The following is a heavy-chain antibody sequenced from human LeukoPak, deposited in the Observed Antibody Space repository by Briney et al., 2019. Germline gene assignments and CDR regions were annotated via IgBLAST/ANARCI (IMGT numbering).Heavy chain of an antibody. Sequence: PGGSLRLSCAASGFTFDDYAMHWVRQAPGKGLEWVSGISWNSGSIGYADSVKGRFTISRDNAKNSLYLQMNSLRAEDTALYYCAKDSITIFGVVIHFDYWGQGTLVTVSS. J-gene: IGHJ4*02. V-gene: IGHV3-9*01. CDR2: ISWNSGSI. CDR1: GFTFDDYA. D-gene: IGHD3-3*01. CDR3: AKDSITIFGVVIHFDY.